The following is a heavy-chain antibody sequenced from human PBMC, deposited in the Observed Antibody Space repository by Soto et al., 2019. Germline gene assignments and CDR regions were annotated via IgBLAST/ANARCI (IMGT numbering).Heavy chain of an antibody. V-gene: IGHV4-34*01. D-gene: IGHD3-3*01. CDR3: ARGPTNYYDFWSGPIYYYYYMDV. CDR1: GGSFSGYY. J-gene: IGHJ6*03. Sequence: SETLSLTCAVYGGSFSGYYWSWIRQPPGKGLEWIGEINHSGSTNYNPSLKSRVTISVDTSKNQFSLKLSSVTAADTAVYYCARGPTNYYDFWSGPIYYYYYMDVWGKGTTVTVSS. CDR2: INHSGST.